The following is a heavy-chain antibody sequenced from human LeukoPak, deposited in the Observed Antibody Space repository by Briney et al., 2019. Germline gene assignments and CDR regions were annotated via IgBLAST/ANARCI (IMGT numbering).Heavy chain of an antibody. D-gene: IGHD3-10*01. V-gene: IGHV4-4*02. CDR1: GGSISSSNW. Sequence: SGTLSLTCAVSGGSISSSNWWSWVRQPPGKGLEWIGEIYHSGSTNYNPSLKSRVTISLDTSRNQFSLKLNSVTAADTAVYYCAKSNGYGLVDIWGQGTMVTVSS. CDR3: AKSNGYGLVDI. J-gene: IGHJ3*01. CDR2: IYHSGST.